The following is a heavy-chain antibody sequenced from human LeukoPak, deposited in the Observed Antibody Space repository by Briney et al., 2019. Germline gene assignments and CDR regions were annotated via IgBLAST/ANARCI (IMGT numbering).Heavy chain of an antibody. J-gene: IGHJ3*02. Sequence: GGSLRLSCEASGFSFGDYNMHWVRQAPGKGLEWVSLISRNGAATKYADSVRGRFTVSRDNSKSSLYLQMNSLRAEDTAFYYCARDRDQWLEAFDIWGQGTMVTVSS. V-gene: IGHV3-43*01. D-gene: IGHD6-19*01. CDR2: ISRNGAAT. CDR3: ARDRDQWLEAFDI. CDR1: GFSFGDYN.